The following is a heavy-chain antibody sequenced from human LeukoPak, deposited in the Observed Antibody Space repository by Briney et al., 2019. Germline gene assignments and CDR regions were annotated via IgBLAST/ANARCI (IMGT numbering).Heavy chain of an antibody. CDR2: IYYSGST. Sequence: PSETLSLTCTVSGGSISSYYWSWIRQPPGKGLEWIGYIYYSGSTNYNPSLKSRVTIPVDTSKNQFSLKLSSVTAADTAVYYCARTLYGDYMQIDYWGQGTLVTVSS. CDR3: ARTLYGDYMQIDY. V-gene: IGHV4-59*01. D-gene: IGHD4-17*01. J-gene: IGHJ4*02. CDR1: GGSISSYY.